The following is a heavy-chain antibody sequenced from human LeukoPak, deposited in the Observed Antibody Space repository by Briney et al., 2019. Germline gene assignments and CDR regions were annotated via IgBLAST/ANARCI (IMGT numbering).Heavy chain of an antibody. V-gene: IGHV3-48*01. CDR3: VRDLGQYYDTSDNWFDP. CDR1: GFTFSSYS. J-gene: IGHJ5*02. D-gene: IGHD3-22*01. Sequence: GGSLRLSCAASGFTFSSYSMNWARQAPGKGLEWVSYISYSSSTIYYADSVKGRFTISRDNGKNSLYLQMNSLRAEDTAVYYCVRDLGQYYDTSDNWFDPWGQGTLVTVSS. CDR2: ISYSSSTI.